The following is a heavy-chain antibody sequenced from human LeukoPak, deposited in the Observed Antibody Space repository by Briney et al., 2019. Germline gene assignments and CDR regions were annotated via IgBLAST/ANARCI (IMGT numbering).Heavy chain of an antibody. J-gene: IGHJ4*02. D-gene: IGHD1/OR15-1a*01. CDR3: ATEQEGRRAAFDH. Sequence: SGGSLRLSCAASGFTFSSYWMHWVRQAPGKGLVWVSRINSDGSSTSYADSAKGRFTISRDNSQNTLYLHMSSLRAEDTAIYYCATEQEGRRAAFDHWGQGTLVTVSS. CDR2: INSDGSST. V-gene: IGHV3-74*01. CDR1: GFTFSSYW.